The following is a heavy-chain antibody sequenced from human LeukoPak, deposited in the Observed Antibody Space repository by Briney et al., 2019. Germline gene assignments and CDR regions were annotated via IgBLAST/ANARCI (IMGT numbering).Heavy chain of an antibody. V-gene: IGHV3-30*03. D-gene: IGHD1-1*01. J-gene: IGHJ4*02. CDR1: VFTFSNYG. CDR2: ISYDGSSK. Sequence: SGRSLRLSCAASVFTFSNYGMHWVRQAPGKGLDWVAIISYDGSSKYYADSVKGRFTISRDNSKNTLYLQMNSLRAEDTAVYYCARDPSLRTTLDYWGQGTLVTVSS. CDR3: ARDPSLRTTLDY.